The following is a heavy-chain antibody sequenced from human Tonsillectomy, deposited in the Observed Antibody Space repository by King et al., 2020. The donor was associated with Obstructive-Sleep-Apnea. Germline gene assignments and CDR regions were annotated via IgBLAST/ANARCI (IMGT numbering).Heavy chain of an antibody. CDR3: AKGPAQQLVPNYFDY. J-gene: IGHJ4*02. CDR2: IGGSGAST. Sequence: VQLVESGGGLVQPGRSLRLSCAASGITFSSYAMTWVRQAPGKGLEWYSVIGGSGASTYYADSVKGRFTSSRDNSKNTLYLQMNSLRAEDTAVYYCAKGPAQQLVPNYFDYWGQGTLVTVSS. D-gene: IGHD6-13*01. CDR1: GITFSSYA. V-gene: IGHV3-23*04.